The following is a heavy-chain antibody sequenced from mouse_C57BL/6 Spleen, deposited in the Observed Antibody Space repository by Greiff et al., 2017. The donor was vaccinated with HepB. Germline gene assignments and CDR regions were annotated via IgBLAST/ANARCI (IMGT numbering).Heavy chain of an antibody. V-gene: IGHV3-6*01. CDR1: GYSITSGYY. CDR2: ISYDGSN. Sequence: EVKLMESGPGLVKPSQSLSLTCSVTGYSITSGYYWNWIRQFPGNKLEWMGYISYDGSNNYNPSLKNRISITRDTSKNQFFLKLNSVTTEDTATYYCARGGDDGTWFAYWGQGTLVTVSA. D-gene: IGHD2-12*01. J-gene: IGHJ3*01. CDR3: ARGGDDGTWFAY.